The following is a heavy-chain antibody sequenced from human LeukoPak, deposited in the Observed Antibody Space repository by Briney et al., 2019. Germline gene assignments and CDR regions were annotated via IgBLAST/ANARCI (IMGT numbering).Heavy chain of an antibody. CDR2: IYYGGNT. Sequence: SETLSHTCTDPGGSISSYYWSWLRQPPGKGLDRLASIYYGGNTNYNPSLKSRVTISVDTSKNQFSLKLSSVTAADTAVYYCARALGVYYGSGSYAFDIWGQGTMVTVSS. CDR1: GGSISSYY. CDR3: ARALGVYYGSGSYAFDI. D-gene: IGHD3-10*01. J-gene: IGHJ3*02. V-gene: IGHV4-59*01.